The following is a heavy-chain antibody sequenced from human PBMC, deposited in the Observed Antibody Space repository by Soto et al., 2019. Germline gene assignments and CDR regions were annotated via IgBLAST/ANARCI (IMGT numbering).Heavy chain of an antibody. Sequence: QVHLVQSGVEVKTPGASVKVSCQASGYTFFTYDISWVRQAPGQGLEWMGWISTDSGDTKYAQKFQGSVTMTTVTSTTTAYLELRSLRSDDTAVYYCARHHGPTTSENWFDPWGQGTLVTVSS. CDR1: GYTFFTYD. V-gene: IGHV1-18*01. D-gene: IGHD5-12*01. J-gene: IGHJ5*02. CDR2: ISTDSGDT. CDR3: ARHHGPTTSENWFDP.